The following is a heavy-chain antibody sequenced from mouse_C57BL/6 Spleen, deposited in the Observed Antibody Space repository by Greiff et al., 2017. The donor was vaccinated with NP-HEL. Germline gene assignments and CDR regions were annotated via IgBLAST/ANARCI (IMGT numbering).Heavy chain of an antibody. V-gene: IGHV3-6*01. CDR1: GYSITSGYY. CDR2: ISYDGNN. J-gene: IGHJ4*01. Sequence: ESGPGLVKPSQSLSLTCSVTGYSITSGYYWNWIRQFPGNKLEWMGYISYDGNNNYNPSLKNRISITRDTSTNQFFLKLNSVTTEDTATYDCARDEGYYAMDDWGQGTTVTVSS. CDR3: ARDEGYYAMDD.